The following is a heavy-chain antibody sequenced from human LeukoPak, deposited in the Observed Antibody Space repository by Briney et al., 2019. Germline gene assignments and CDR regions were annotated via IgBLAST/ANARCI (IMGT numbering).Heavy chain of an antibody. D-gene: IGHD4-17*01. V-gene: IGHV3-23*01. CDR1: RFTFSSYA. CDR3: AREVMTTVTTGVDNWFDP. Sequence: QSGGSLRLSCAASRFTFSSYAMSWVRQAPGKGLEWVSSISGSSDRTFYADSVKGRFTISRDNSKNTLFLQMNTLRAEDTAVYYCAREVMTTVTTGVDNWFDPWGQGTLVTVSS. J-gene: IGHJ5*02. CDR2: ISGSSDRT.